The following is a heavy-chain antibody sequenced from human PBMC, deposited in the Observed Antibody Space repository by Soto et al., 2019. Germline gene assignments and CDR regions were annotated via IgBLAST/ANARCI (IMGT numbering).Heavy chain of an antibody. CDR1: GFTFSDYY. V-gene: IGHV3-11*01. Sequence: QVQLVESGGGLVKPGGSLRLSCAASGFTFSDYYMSWIRQAPGKGLEWVSYISSSGSTIYYADSVKGRFTISRDNAKNSLYLQMNSLRAEDTAVYYCARVDDYIWGSYRVAGYPLDYWGQGTLVTVSS. J-gene: IGHJ4*02. CDR2: ISSSGSTI. CDR3: ARVDDYIWGSYRVAGYPLDY. D-gene: IGHD3-16*02.